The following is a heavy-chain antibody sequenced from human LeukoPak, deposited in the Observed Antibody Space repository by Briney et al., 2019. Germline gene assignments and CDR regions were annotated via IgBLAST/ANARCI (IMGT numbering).Heavy chain of an antibody. V-gene: IGHV1-69*05. CDR1: GGTFSSYA. CDR2: IIPIFGTA. D-gene: IGHD3-3*01. CDR3: ARGGYYDFWSGETNWFDP. J-gene: IGHJ5*02. Sequence: SVKVSCKASGGTFSSYAISWVRQAPGQGLEWMGRIIPIFGTANYAQKFQGRVTITTDESTSTAYMELSSLRSEDTAVYYCARGGYYDFWSGETNWFDPWGQGTLVTVSS.